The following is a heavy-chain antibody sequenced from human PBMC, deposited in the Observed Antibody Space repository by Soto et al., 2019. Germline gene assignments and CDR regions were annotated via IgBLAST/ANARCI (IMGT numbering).Heavy chain of an antibody. D-gene: IGHD3-16*01. CDR1: GGSISSSSYY. CDR2: IYYSGST. J-gene: IGHJ6*02. Sequence: PSETLSLTYTVSGGSISSSSYYWGWIRQPPGRGLEWIGSIYYSGSTYYNPSLKSRITMSVDTSQNQFSLQLNSVTAADRAVYFCARVPSPFDFYYAMDVWGQGTTVTVSS. V-gene: IGHV4-39*01. CDR3: ARVPSPFDFYYAMDV.